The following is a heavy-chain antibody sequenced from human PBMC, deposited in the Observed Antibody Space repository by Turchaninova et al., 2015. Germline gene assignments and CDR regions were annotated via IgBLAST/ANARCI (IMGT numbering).Heavy chain of an antibody. CDR1: GFSPGTSGVG. D-gene: IGHD2-15*01. Sequence: QITLKESGPTLVKPTQTLTLTCTFSGFSPGTSGVGVGWIRQPPGKALEWLALIYCDDDKNYSPSLKTTLTISKDTSKNQVVLTMTKMDPVDTATYYCAHSRRRDGCSGGICYYFDYWGQGTLVTVSS. J-gene: IGHJ4*02. CDR3: AHSRRRDGCSGGICYYFDY. CDR2: IYCDDDK. V-gene: IGHV2-5*02.